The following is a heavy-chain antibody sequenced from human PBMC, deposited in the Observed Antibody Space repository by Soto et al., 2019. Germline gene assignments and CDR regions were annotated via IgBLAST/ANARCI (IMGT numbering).Heavy chain of an antibody. J-gene: IGHJ4*02. D-gene: IGHD6-13*01. Sequence: ASVKAACKGSGYSLTEVSMHWVRQAPGKGLEWMGVIDPEDGETIYAQKFQGRVTMTRDTSTSTAYMELSSLRSEDTAVYYCATSFMAAVVDYWGQGTLVTVSS. V-gene: IGHV1-24*01. CDR1: GYSLTEVS. CDR3: ATSFMAAVVDY. CDR2: IDPEDGET.